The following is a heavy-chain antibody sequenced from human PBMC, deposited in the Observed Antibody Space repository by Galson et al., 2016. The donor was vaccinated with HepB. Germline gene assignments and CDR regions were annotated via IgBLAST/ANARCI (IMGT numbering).Heavy chain of an antibody. V-gene: IGHV3-7*05. Sequence: SLRLSCAASGFPFSGYWMSWVRQAPGKRLECVANIKQDGREQYYVDSVKGRFTISRDNSKNTLYLQMNSLGAEDTAIYYCAVRYSSIWYFQHWGRGTLVSVSS. CDR2: IKQDGREQ. J-gene: IGHJ1*01. D-gene: IGHD6-13*01. CDR3: AVRYSSIWYFQH. CDR1: GFPFSGYW.